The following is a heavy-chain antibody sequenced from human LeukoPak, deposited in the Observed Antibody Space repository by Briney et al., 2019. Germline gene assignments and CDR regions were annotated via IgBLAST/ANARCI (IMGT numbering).Heavy chain of an antibody. D-gene: IGHD7-27*01. J-gene: IGHJ4*02. Sequence: ASVKVSCKASGYTFTGYYMHWVRQAPGQGLEWMGWINPHTGDTNYAQKFQGRVTMTRDMSMNTAYMELSRLRSDDTAVYYCARDPHWGPVYWGQGTLVTVSS. V-gene: IGHV1-2*02. CDR2: INPHTGDT. CDR1: GYTFTGYY. CDR3: ARDPHWGPVY.